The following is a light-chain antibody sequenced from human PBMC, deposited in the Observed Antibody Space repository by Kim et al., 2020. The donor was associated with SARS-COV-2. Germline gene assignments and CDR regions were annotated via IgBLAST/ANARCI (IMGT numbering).Light chain of an antibody. CDR3: NSRDSSGNHLV. CDR2: GKN. J-gene: IGLJ2*01. Sequence: SSELTQDPAVSVALGQTVRITCQGDSLRSYYASWYQQKPGQAPVLVIYGKNNRPSGIPDRFSGSSSGNTASLTITGAQAEDAADYYCNSRDSSGNHLVFGGGTQLTVL. V-gene: IGLV3-19*01. CDR1: SLRSYY.